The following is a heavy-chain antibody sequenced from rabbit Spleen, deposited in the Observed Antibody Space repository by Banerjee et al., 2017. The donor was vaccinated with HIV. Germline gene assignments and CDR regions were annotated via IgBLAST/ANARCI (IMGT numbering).Heavy chain of an antibody. D-gene: IGHD5-1*01. CDR2: INTGSGTT. Sequence: QSLEESGGGLVQPGGSLTLSCKASGFDFNNYYMTWVRQAPGKGLDWIARINTGSGTTDYASWAKGRFTISKTSSTTVTLQMTSLTAADTATYFCARDLVDTWTPSLWGPGTLVTVS. V-gene: IGHV1S40*01. CDR3: ARDLVDTWTPSL. CDR1: GFDFNNYY. J-gene: IGHJ4*01.